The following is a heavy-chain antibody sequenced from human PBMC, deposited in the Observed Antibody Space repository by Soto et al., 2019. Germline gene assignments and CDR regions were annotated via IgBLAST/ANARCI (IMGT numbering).Heavy chain of an antibody. Sequence: GGSLRLSCAASGFTFSSYAMSWVRQAPGKGLEWVSAISGSGGSTYYADSVKGWFTISRDNSKNTLYLQMNSLRAEDTAVYYCASPLAGAPHSIAAAAQTARYGMDVWGQGTTVTVSS. CDR3: ASPLAGAPHSIAAAAQTARYGMDV. J-gene: IGHJ6*02. D-gene: IGHD6-13*01. CDR2: ISGSGGST. V-gene: IGHV3-23*01. CDR1: GFTFSSYA.